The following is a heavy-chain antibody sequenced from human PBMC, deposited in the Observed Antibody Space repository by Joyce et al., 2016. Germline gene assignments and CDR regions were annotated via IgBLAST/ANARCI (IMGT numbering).Heavy chain of an antibody. D-gene: IGHD2-2*01. Sequence: EVQLLESGGGLVQPGGSLRLSCAAAGFTFSSYAMTWVRQAPGKGLEWVAGMSGSGDSTYYADSVKGRFTISRDNSKNTLYLQMNSLRAEDTAVYYCVKEEDIVVVPAASSYWGQGTLVTVFS. CDR2: MSGSGDST. V-gene: IGHV3-23*01. CDR1: GFTFSSYA. CDR3: VKEEDIVVVPAASSY. J-gene: IGHJ4*02.